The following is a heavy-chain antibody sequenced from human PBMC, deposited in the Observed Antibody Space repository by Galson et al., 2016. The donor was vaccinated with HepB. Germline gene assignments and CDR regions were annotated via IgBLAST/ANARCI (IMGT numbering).Heavy chain of an antibody. J-gene: IGHJ4*02. D-gene: IGHD6-19*01. V-gene: IGHV4-4*02. CDR1: GDSISSNIW. CDR3: ARGATMPVAGIRFDY. Sequence: SETLSLTCAVSGDSISSNIWWTWVRQPPGKGLEWIGEVFHSGSPKYNPSLKGRVTMSVDKSKNQFSLELTAVTAADTAVYYCARGATMPVAGIRFDYRGQGALVTVSS. CDR2: VFHSGSP.